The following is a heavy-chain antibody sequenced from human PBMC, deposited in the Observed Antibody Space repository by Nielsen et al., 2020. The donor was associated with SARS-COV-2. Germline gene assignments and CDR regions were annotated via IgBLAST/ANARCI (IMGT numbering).Heavy chain of an antibody. CDR1: GFNVSNTF. CDR2: IYTLGPT. J-gene: IGHJ4*02. CDR3: ARGGGLSRYYFDF. V-gene: IGHV3-53*04. D-gene: IGHD6-25*01. Sequence: GGSLRLSCAAFGFNVSNTFMTWVRQAPGKGLEWVSIIYTLGPTFYADSVKGRFTISRPTSKNTLYLQLNSLTSDDTAVYYCARGGGLSRYYFDFWGRGTQVTVSS.